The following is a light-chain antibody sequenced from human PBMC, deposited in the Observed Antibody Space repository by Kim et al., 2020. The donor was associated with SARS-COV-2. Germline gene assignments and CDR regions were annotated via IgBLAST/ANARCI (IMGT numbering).Light chain of an antibody. CDR2: AAS. V-gene: IGKV1-5*01. Sequence: SASVGDRVTITCRASQSISNNLAWYQQRRGKAPQLLIYAASSLKSGVPSRFSGTGSEKEFALTISSLQPDDFATYYCQQYNGYSTFGQGTKVDIK. CDR1: QSISNN. J-gene: IGKJ1*01. CDR3: QQYNGYST.